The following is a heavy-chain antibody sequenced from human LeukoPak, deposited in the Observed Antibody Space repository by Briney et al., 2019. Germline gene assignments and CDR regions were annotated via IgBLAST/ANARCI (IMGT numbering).Heavy chain of an antibody. CDR3: AKAVRVGATSLGDY. D-gene: IGHD1-26*01. V-gene: IGHV3-30*02. CDR1: GFTFSSYG. Sequence: GGSLRLSCAASGFTFSSYGMHWVRQAPGKGLEWVAFIRYDGSNKYYADSVKGRFTISRDNSKNTLYLQMNSLRAEDTAVYYCAKAVRVGATSLGDYWGQGTLVTVSS. J-gene: IGHJ4*02. CDR2: IRYDGSNK.